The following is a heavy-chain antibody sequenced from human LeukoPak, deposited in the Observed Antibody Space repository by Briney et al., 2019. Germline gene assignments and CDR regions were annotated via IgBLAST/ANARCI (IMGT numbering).Heavy chain of an antibody. CDR3: ARGDRIRYSGYDY. V-gene: IGHV4-59*01. Sequence: SETLSLTCTVSGGSISSYYWSWIRQPPGKGLEWIGYIYYSGSTNYNPSLKSRVTISVDTSKHQFSLKLSSVTAADTAVYYCARGDRIRYSGYDYWGQGTLVTVSS. D-gene: IGHD5-12*01. CDR2: IYYSGST. CDR1: GGSISSYY. J-gene: IGHJ4*02.